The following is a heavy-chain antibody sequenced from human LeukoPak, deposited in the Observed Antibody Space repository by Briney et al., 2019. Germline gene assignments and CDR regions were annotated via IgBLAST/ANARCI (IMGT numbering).Heavy chain of an antibody. CDR2: INPNSGGT. J-gene: IGHJ4*02. CDR3: ARDPFLLRYFDWLFPEI. CDR1: GYTFTGYY. V-gene: IGHV1-2*02. D-gene: IGHD3-9*01. Sequence: ASVKVSCKASGYTFTGYYMHWVRQAPGQGLEWMGWINPNSGGTNYAQKFQGRVTMTRGTSISTAYMELSRLRSDDTAVYYCARDPFLLRYFDWLFPEIWGQGTLVTVSS.